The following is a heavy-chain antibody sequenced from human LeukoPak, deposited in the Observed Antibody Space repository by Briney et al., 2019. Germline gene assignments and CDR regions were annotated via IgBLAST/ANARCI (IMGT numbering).Heavy chain of an antibody. J-gene: IGHJ4*02. CDR3: ARIEYSSSCDY. Sequence: PSETLSLTCTVSGGSISSSSYYWGWIRQSPGKGLECIGSIYYSGSTYYNPSLKSRVTISVDTSKNQFSLKLSFVTAADTAVYYCARIEYSSSCDYWGQGTLVTVSS. CDR1: GGSISSSSYY. D-gene: IGHD6-6*01. V-gene: IGHV4-39*07. CDR2: IYYSGST.